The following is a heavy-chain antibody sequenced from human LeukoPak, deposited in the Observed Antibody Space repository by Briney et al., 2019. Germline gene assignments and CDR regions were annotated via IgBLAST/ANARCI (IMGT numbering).Heavy chain of an antibody. CDR2: IYSGGST. Sequence: PGGSLRLSCAASGFTVSSNYMSWVRQAPGKGLEWVSVIYSGGSTYYADSVKGRFTISRDNSRNTLYLQMNSLRAEDTAVYYCAKARLYGALIVVVTAIDYWGQGTLVTVSS. CDR3: AKARLYGALIVVVTAIDY. J-gene: IGHJ4*02. D-gene: IGHD2-21*02. CDR1: GFTVSSNY. V-gene: IGHV3-53*01.